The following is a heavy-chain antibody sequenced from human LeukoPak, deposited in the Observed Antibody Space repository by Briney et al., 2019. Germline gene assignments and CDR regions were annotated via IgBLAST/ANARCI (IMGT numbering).Heavy chain of an antibody. CDR3: ARGYGSGSYYGY. CDR1: GGSISSYY. J-gene: IGHJ4*02. V-gene: IGHV4-59*12. D-gene: IGHD3-10*01. CDR2: IYYSGST. Sequence: SETLSLTCTVSGGSISSYYWSWIRQPPGKGLEWVGYIYYSGSTNYKPSLKSRVTISVDTSKNQFSLKLNSVTAADTAVYYCARGYGSGSYYGYWGQGTLVTVSS.